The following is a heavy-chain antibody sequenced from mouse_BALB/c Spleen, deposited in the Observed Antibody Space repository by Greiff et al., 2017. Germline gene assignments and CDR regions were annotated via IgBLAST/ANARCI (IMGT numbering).Heavy chain of an antibody. Sequence: EVKVEESGAELVRPGALVKLSCKASGFNIKDYYMHWVKQRPEQGLEWIGWIDPENGNTIYDPKFQGKASITADTSSNTAYLQLSSLTSEDTAVYYCARNYYGSSYFDYWGQGTTLTVSS. CDR3: ARNYYGSSYFDY. D-gene: IGHD1-1*01. CDR1: GFNIKDYY. J-gene: IGHJ2*01. CDR2: IDPENGNT. V-gene: IGHV14-1*02.